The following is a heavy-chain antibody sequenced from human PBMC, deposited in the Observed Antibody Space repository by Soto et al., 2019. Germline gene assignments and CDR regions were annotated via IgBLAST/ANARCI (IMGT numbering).Heavy chain of an antibody. J-gene: IGHJ6*02. CDR2: INPIFGRA. Sequence: WASVKVSGKASGDTFTSYSIHWVRQAPGQGLEWMGRINPIFGRASYAQKFQGRVTITADTSPSTVYMELSRLRSEDTAVDYCAGPQGVYAGTHYDALDVWGQGTTVTVYS. CDR3: AGPQGVYAGTHYDALDV. D-gene: IGHD2-8*01. CDR1: GDTFTSYS. V-gene: IGHV1-46*01.